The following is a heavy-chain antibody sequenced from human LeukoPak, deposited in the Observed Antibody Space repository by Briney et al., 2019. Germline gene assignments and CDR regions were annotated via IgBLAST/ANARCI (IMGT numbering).Heavy chain of an antibody. V-gene: IGHV1-69*04. CDR1: GGTFSSYA. CDR3: ARAYCSSTSCYRYYFAY. CDR2: IIPILGIA. J-gene: IGHJ4*02. Sequence: SVKVSCKASGGTFSSYAISWVRQAPGQGLEWMGRIIPILGIANYAQKFQGRVTITADKSTSTAYMELSSLRSEDTAVYYCARAYCSSTSCYRYYFAYWGQGTLVTVSS. D-gene: IGHD2-2*01.